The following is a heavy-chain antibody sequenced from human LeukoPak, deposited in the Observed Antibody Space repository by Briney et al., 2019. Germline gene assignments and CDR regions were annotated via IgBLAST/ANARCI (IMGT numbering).Heavy chain of an antibody. CDR3: AKDGGSGYYYYFHY. D-gene: IGHD3-22*01. CDR1: GFTFSSCA. J-gene: IGHJ4*02. CDR2: ITSNGGST. Sequence: GGSLRLSCSASGFTFSSCAMHWVRQAPGKGLEYVSAITSNGGSTYYADSVKGRFTISRDNSKNTLYLQMNSLRAEDTAVFYCAKDGGSGYYYYFHYWGQGTLVTVSS. V-gene: IGHV3-64*04.